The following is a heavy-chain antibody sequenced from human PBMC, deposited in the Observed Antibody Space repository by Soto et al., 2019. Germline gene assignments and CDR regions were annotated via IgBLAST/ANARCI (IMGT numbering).Heavy chain of an antibody. D-gene: IGHD5-12*01. CDR2: INPNSGGT. J-gene: IGHJ5*02. V-gene: IGHV1-2*04. CDR3: ARQLDSGYDFGWFDP. CDR1: GYTFTGYY. Sequence: ASVKVSCKASGYTFTGYYMHWVRQAPGQGLEWMGWINPNSGGTNYAQKFQGWVTMTRDTSISTAYMELSRLRSDDTAVYYCARQLDSGYDFGWFDPWGQGTLVTVSS.